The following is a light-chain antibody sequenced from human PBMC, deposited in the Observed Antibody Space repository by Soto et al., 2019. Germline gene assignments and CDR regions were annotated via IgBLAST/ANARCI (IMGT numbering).Light chain of an antibody. CDR2: GAS. CDR3: QQYGSSPLT. J-gene: IGKJ1*01. Sequence: EIVLTQSPGTLSLSPGERATLSCRASQSVTSTYLAWYQQKPGQPPRLLIYGASSRATGIPDRFSGSGSVTDFTLTISRLAPEDFAEYYCQQYGSSPLTFCQGTKVEIK. V-gene: IGKV3-20*01. CDR1: QSVTSTY.